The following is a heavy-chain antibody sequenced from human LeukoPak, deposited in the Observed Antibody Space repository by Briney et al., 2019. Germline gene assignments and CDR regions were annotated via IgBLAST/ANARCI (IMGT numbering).Heavy chain of an antibody. CDR2: INHSGST. CDR1: GGSFNNYY. D-gene: IGHD3-22*01. Sequence: SETLSLTCAVYGGSFNNYYWSWIRQPPGKGLEWIGEINHSGSTNYNPSLKGRVTISVDTSKNQFSLKLSSVTAADTAVYYCGRGGYDSSGYLAFDIWGQGTMDTVSS. CDR3: GRGGYDSSGYLAFDI. J-gene: IGHJ3*02. V-gene: IGHV4-34*01.